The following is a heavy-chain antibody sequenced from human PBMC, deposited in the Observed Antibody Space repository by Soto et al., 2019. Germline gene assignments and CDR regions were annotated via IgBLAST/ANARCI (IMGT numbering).Heavy chain of an antibody. CDR2: IYHSGST. Sequence: QVQLQESGPGLVKPSGTLSLTCAVSGGSISNSNWWSWVRQPPGKGLEWIGEIYHSGSTNYNPSLKSRVPISVDKSKNQSSLKLSSVTAADTAVYYCASEKVSGYGMDVWGQGTTVTVSS. CDR1: GGSISNSNW. CDR3: ASEKVSGYGMDV. V-gene: IGHV4-4*02. J-gene: IGHJ6*02.